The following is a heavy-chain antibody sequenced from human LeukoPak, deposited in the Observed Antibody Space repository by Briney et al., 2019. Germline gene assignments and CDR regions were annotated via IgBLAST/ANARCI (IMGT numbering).Heavy chain of an antibody. D-gene: IGHD3-22*01. CDR1: GGSISSSSYY. CDR3: ARLSVVIPIRPLDY. J-gene: IGHJ4*02. Sequence: SETLSLTCTVSGGSISSSSYYWGWIRQPPGKGLEWIGSIYYSGSTYYNPSLKSRVTISVDTSKNQFSLKLSSVTAADTAVYYCARLSVVIPIRPLDYWGQGTLVTVSS. CDR2: IYYSGST. V-gene: IGHV4-39*01.